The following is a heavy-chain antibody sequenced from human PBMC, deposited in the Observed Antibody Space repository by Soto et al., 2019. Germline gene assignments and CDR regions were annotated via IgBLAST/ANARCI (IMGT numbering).Heavy chain of an antibody. CDR1: GGSISSSNW. CDR3: ARIYDSSGYYFDY. D-gene: IGHD3-22*01. V-gene: IGHV4-4*02. CDR2: IYHSGST. Sequence: SETLSLTCAVSGGSISSSNWWSWVRQPPGKGLEWIGEIYHSGSTNYNPSLKSRVTISVDKSKNQFSLKLSSVTAADTAVYYCARIYDSSGYYFDYWGQGTLVNVSS. J-gene: IGHJ4*02.